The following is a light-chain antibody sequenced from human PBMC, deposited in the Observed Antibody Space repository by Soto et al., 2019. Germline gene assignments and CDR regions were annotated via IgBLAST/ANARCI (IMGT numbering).Light chain of an antibody. CDR2: AAS. CDR3: QQLNSYPAT. V-gene: IGKV1-9*01. J-gene: IGKJ5*01. Sequence: DIQLTQSPSFLSSSVGDRVTITCRASQGISSYLAWYQQKPGKAPKLLIYAASTLLSGVPSRFSGSGSGTEFTLTISSLQPEDFATYYCQQLNSYPATFGQGTRLEIK. CDR1: QGISSY.